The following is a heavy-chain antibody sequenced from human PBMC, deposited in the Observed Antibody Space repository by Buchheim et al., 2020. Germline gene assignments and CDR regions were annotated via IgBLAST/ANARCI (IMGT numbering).Heavy chain of an antibody. Sequence: QVQLQESGPGLVKPSQTLSLTCTVSGGSISSGGYYWSWIRQHPGKGLEWLGYIYYSGSTYYNPSLKSRVTIAVDTSKNQFSLKLSSVTAADTAVYYCARIDYYDSSGYYYRGPYYPDYWGQGTL. J-gene: IGHJ4*02. CDR2: IYYSGST. CDR3: ARIDYYDSSGYYYRGPYYPDY. D-gene: IGHD3-22*01. CDR1: GGSISSGGYY. V-gene: IGHV4-31*03.